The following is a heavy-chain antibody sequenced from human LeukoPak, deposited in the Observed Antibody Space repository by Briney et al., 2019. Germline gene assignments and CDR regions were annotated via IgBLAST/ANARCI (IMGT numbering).Heavy chain of an antibody. CDR1: GFTLSSYS. V-gene: IGHV3-21*01. Sequence: PGGSLRLSCAASGFTLSSYSMNWVRQAPGKGLEWVSSISSSSSYIYYADSVKGRFTISRDNAKNSLYLQMNSLRAEDTAVYYCARDKVGAEKNFDYWGQGTLVTVSS. CDR3: ARDKVGAEKNFDY. CDR2: ISSSSSYI. D-gene: IGHD1-26*01. J-gene: IGHJ4*02.